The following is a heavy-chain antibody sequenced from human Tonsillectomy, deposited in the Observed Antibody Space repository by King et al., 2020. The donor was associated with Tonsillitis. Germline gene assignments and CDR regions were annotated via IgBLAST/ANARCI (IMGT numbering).Heavy chain of an antibody. Sequence: VQLVESGAEVKKPGESLKISCKGSGYSFTSYWIGWVRQMPGKGLEWMGIIFPGDSDTRYSPSFQGQVTISADKSISTAYLQWSSLKASDTAIYYCAITGKGAATGHTYAFDIWGQGTMVTVSS. CDR2: IFPGDSDT. V-gene: IGHV5-51*01. CDR3: AITGKGAATGHTYAFDI. CDR1: GYSFTSYW. J-gene: IGHJ3*02. D-gene: IGHD6-13*01.